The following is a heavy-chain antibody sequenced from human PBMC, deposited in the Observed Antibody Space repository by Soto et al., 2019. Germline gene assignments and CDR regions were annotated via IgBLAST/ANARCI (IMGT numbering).Heavy chain of an antibody. D-gene: IGHD3-3*01. CDR2: INHSGST. CDR1: GGSFSGYY. Sequence: SETLSLTCAVYGGSFSGYYWSWIRQPPGKGLEWIGEINHSGSTNYNPSLKSRVTISVDTSKNQFSLKLSSVTAADTAVYYCARGRGFRFLEWSDGYYYYMDVWGKGTTVTVSS. CDR3: ARGRGFRFLEWSDGYYYYMDV. J-gene: IGHJ6*03. V-gene: IGHV4-34*01.